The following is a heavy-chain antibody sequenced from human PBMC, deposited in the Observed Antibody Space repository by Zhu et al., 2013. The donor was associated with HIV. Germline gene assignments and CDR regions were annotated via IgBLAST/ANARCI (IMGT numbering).Heavy chain of an antibody. CDR3: ARERDSTGYFPSYYYPMDV. Sequence: QVQLLQSESAVTEPGASIHLACTASGYTFTSYYLHWVRQAPGQNFEWIGEINPVTGGTTYAQSFQGRVAMTKETSTRTVYLDLRSLTVDDTAVYFCARERDSTGYFPSYYYPMDVWGQGTTITVSS. V-gene: IGHV1-46*01. CDR1: GYTFTSYY. D-gene: IGHD3-22*01. J-gene: IGHJ6*02. CDR2: INPVTGGT.